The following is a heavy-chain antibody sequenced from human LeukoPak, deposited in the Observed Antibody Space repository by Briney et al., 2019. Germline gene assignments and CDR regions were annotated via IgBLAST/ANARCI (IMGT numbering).Heavy chain of an antibody. J-gene: IGHJ4*02. CDR3: AKLSSFSSAAGEFDY. CDR1: GFTFSSYA. D-gene: IGHD6-13*01. CDR2: ISGSGGST. Sequence: PGGSLRLSCAASGFTFSSYAMSWVRQAPGKGLEWVSAISGSGGSTYYADSVKGRFTISRDNSKNTLYLQMNSLRAEDTAVYYCAKLSSFSSAAGEFDYWGQGTLVTVSS. V-gene: IGHV3-23*01.